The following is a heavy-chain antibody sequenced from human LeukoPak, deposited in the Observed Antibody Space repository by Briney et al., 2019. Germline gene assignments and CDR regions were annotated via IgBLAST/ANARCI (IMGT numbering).Heavy chain of an antibody. CDR1: GGSISSSSYY. CDR3: ARDPRVDTAQMDV. V-gene: IGHV4-39*07. D-gene: IGHD5-18*01. J-gene: IGHJ6*04. CDR2: IYYTGST. Sequence: SETLSLTCIVSGGSISSSSYYWGWIRQPPGKGLEWIGNIYYTGSTYYNPSLKSRVTISVKTSKNQFSLKLSSVTAADTAVYYCARDPRVDTAQMDVWGKGTTVTVSS.